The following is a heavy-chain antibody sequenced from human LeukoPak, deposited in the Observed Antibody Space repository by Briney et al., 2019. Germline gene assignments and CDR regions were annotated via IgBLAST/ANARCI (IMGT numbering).Heavy chain of an antibody. D-gene: IGHD1-26*01. J-gene: IGHJ4*02. CDR2: IYTSGST. CDR1: GGSISSYY. V-gene: IGHV4-4*07. CDR3: ARERTYSGSPLGGFDY. Sequence: SETLSLTCTVSGGSISSYYWGWIRQPAGKGLEWIGRIYTSGSTNYNPSLKSRVTMSVDTSKNQFSLKLSSVTAADTAVYYCARERTYSGSPLGGFDYWGQGTLVTVSS.